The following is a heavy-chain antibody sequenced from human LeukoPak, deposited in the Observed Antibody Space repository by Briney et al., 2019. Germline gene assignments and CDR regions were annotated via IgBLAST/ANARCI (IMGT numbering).Heavy chain of an antibody. D-gene: IGHD5-18*01. V-gene: IGHV3-23*01. CDR3: AKDIQGAN. CDR2: MTGSGAST. CDR1: GFTFSSYA. J-gene: IGHJ4*02. Sequence: GGSLRLSCAASGFTFSSYAMSWVRQAPGKGLEWVSFMTGSGASTSYADSVKGRFTVSRDNSKNTLYLQMNSLRAEDTAVYYCAKDIQGANWGQGTLVTVSS.